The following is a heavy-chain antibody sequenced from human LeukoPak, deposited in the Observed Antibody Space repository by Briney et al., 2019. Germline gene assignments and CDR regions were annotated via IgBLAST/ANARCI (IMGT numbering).Heavy chain of an antibody. D-gene: IGHD2-2*01. V-gene: IGHV3-23*01. Sequence: GGSLSLSCAASGFTFSSYAMRWFRRPPGRGREWVSAIIGIGGSTYYADSVKGRFTISRDNSKNTLNLQMNSLRAEDTAVYYCAKDSYIVVVPGGRGFDYWGQGTLVTVSS. J-gene: IGHJ4*02. CDR3: AKDSYIVVVPGGRGFDY. CDR1: GFTFSSYA. CDR2: IIGIGGST.